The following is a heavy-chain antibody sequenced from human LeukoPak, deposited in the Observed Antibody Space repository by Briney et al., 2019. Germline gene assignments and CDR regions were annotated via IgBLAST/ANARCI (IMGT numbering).Heavy chain of an antibody. D-gene: IGHD6-19*01. V-gene: IGHV3-74*01. CDR3: ATKQWLAPPPDS. Sequence: PGGSLCLFCAPSGFTFSKYWMLWVRQAPGKGLESVSRINTDGTVTTYADSVKGRFTVSRDNADNTMFLQMNSVRDEDTAVYYCATKQWLAPPPDSWGQGTPVTVSS. CDR2: INTDGTVT. J-gene: IGHJ4*02. CDR1: GFTFSKYW.